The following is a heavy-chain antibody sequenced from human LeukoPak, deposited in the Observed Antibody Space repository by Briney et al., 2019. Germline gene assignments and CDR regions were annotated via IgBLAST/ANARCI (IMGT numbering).Heavy chain of an antibody. CDR2: IHEDGSDK. V-gene: IGHV3-7*01. D-gene: IGHD1-26*01. CDR1: GFTFSSYW. Sequence: GGSLRLSCAASGFTFSSYWMSWVRQAPGKGLEWVATIHEDGSDKYYVDSVKGRFTISRDNVKNSLYLQMNSLRAEDTAVYYCARDRGIVGTTGYYYMDVWGKGTTVTVSS. CDR3: ARDRGIVGTTGYYYMDV. J-gene: IGHJ6*03.